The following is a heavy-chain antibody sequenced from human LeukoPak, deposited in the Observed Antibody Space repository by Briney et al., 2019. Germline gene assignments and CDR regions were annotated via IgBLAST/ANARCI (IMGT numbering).Heavy chain of an antibody. CDR1: GGTFSSYA. D-gene: IGHD6-6*01. CDR3: ARAPRIAARPSYFDY. J-gene: IGHJ4*02. V-gene: IGHV1-69*01. Sequence: SVRVSCKASGGTFSSYAISWVRQAPGQGLEWMGGIIPIFGTANYAQKFQGRVTITADESTSTAYMELSSLRSEDTAVYYCARAPRIAARPSYFDYWGQGTLVTVSS. CDR2: IIPIFGTA.